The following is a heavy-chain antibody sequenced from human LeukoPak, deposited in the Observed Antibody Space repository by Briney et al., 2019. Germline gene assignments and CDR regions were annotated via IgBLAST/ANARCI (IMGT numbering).Heavy chain of an antibody. V-gene: IGHV3-9*03. Sequence: GGSLRLSCAASGFTFDDYAMHWVRQAPGKGLEWVSGISWNSGSIGYADSVKGRFTISRDNAKNSLYLQMNSLRAEDMALYYCAKDSGMVTPYFDYWGQGTLVTVSS. CDR3: AKDSGMVTPYFDY. J-gene: IGHJ4*02. CDR2: ISWNSGSI. CDR1: GFTFDDYA. D-gene: IGHD3-10*01.